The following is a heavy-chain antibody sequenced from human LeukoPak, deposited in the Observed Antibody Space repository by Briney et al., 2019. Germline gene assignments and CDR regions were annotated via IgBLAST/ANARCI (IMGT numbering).Heavy chain of an antibody. CDR2: ISAYNGNT. D-gene: IGHD2-15*01. Sequence: SVKVSCKASGYTFTGYYMHWVRQAPGQGLEWMGWISAYNGNTNYAQKLQGRVTMTTDTSTSTAYMELRSLRSDDTAVYYCARDRGGCGPPCDYWGQGTLVTVSS. V-gene: IGHV1-18*04. J-gene: IGHJ4*02. CDR3: ARDRGGCGPPCDY. CDR1: GYTFTGYY.